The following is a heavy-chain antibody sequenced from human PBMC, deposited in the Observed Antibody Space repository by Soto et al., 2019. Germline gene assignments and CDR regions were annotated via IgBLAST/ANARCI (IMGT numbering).Heavy chain of an antibody. V-gene: IGHV5-51*01. J-gene: IGHJ6*02. CDR2: IYPGDSDT. CDR1: GYSFASYW. Sequence: PGESLKISCKGSGYSFASYWIGWVRQMPGKGLEWMGIIYPGDSDTRYSPSFQGQVTISADKSISTAYLQWSSLKASDTAMYYCARRGDGDYLYYGMDVWGQGTTVTVSS. CDR3: ARRGDGDYLYYGMDV. D-gene: IGHD3-16*01.